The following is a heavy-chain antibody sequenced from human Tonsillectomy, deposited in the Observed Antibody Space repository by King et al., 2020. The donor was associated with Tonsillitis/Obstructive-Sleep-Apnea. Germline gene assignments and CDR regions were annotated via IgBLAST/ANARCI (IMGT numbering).Heavy chain of an antibody. CDR2: IYPGDSDT. V-gene: IGHV5-51*01. D-gene: IGHD6-6*01. CDR1: GYSFTTYW. Sequence: QLVQSGAEVKKPGESLNISCKGSGYSFTTYWIGWVRQMPGKGLEWMGIIYPGDSDTRYSPSFQGQVTISADKSISTAYLQWSSLKASDTAMYYCARHGTEYSSPYYYYYMDVWGKGTTVTVSS. J-gene: IGHJ6*03. CDR3: ARHGTEYSSPYYYYYMDV.